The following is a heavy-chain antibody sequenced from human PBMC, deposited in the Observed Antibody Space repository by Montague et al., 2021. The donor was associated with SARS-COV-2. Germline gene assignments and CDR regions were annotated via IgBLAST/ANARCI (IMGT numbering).Heavy chain of an antibody. D-gene: IGHD3-22*01. CDR2: ISDSGST. J-gene: IGHJ4*02. CDR3: ARVDSNGPGEY. CDR1: GGSLNNYF. Sequence: SETLSLTCTVSGGSLNNYFWSWIRQPPGKGLEWVGYISDSGSTKYNPSLQSRVTISVDTARNQFSLKLLSVTAADTAFYYRARVDSNGPGEYWGQGILVSVSS. V-gene: IGHV4-59*08.